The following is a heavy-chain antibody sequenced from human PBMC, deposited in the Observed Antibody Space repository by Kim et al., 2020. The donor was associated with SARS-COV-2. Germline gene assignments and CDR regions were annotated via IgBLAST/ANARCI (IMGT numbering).Heavy chain of an antibody. J-gene: IGHJ5*02. D-gene: IGHD6-13*01. Sequence: YKQSLKSRVPISVDTSNNQFSLRLTSVTAADTALYYCARQEATAACFDPWGQGILVTVSS. V-gene: IGHV4-39*01. CDR3: ARQEATAACFDP.